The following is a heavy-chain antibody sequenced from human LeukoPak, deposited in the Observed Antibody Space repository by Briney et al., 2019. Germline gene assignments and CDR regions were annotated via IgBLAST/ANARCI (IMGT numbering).Heavy chain of an antibody. CDR1: GYTFTGYY. CDR2: INPNSGGT. Sequence: GASVKVSCKASGYTFTGYYMHWVRQAPGQGLEWMGWINPNSGGTNYAQKFQGRVTMTRDTSISTAYMELSRLRSDDTAVYYCARDFNTEVDTAMVTDYWGQGTLVTVSS. V-gene: IGHV1-2*02. CDR3: ARDFNTEVDTAMVTDY. J-gene: IGHJ4*02. D-gene: IGHD5-18*01.